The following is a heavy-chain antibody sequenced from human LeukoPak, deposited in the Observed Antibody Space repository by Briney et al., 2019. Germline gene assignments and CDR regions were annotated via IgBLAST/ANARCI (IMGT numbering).Heavy chain of an antibody. Sequence: GGSLRLSCAASEFTFSAYSMNWVRQAPGKGLEWVSSISSSSSDIYYADSVKGRFTISRDNAKNSLYPQMNSLRADDTAVYYCAAEPGGGSSPYYFEYWGQGTLVTVSS. CDR3: AAEPGGGSSPYYFEY. V-gene: IGHV3-21*01. J-gene: IGHJ4*02. CDR2: ISSSSSDI. CDR1: EFTFSAYS. D-gene: IGHD1-26*01.